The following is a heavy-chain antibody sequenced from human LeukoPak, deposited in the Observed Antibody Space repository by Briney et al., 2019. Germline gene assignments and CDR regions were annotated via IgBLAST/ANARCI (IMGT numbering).Heavy chain of an antibody. Sequence: SVKVSCRASGGTFTSYAISWVRQAPGQGLEWMGGIIPIFGTANYAQKFQGRVTITADESTSTASMELSSLRSEDTAVYYCARDKDGAARPTWFDPWGQGTLVTVSS. D-gene: IGHD6-6*01. CDR1: GGTFTSYA. CDR2: IIPIFGTA. V-gene: IGHV1-69*13. J-gene: IGHJ5*02. CDR3: ARDKDGAARPTWFDP.